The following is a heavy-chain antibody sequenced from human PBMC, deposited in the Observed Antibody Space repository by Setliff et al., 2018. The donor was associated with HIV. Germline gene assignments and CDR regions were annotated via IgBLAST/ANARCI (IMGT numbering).Heavy chain of an antibody. Sequence: TLSLTCAVSGYSISSGYYWGWIRQPPGKGLEWIGSIYHSGSTYYNPSLKSRVTISVDTSKNQFSLKLSSVTAADTAVYYCARMYSGYDWSPAGARTRYFDYWGQGTLVTV. D-gene: IGHD5-12*01. CDR1: GYSISSGYY. CDR3: ARMYSGYDWSPAGARTRYFDY. V-gene: IGHV4-38-2*01. J-gene: IGHJ4*02. CDR2: IYHSGST.